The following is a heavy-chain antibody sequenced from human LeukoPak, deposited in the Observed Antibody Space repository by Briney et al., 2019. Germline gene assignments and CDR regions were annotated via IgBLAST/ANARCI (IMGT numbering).Heavy chain of an antibody. CDR3: ARDLGHCRSIICSSSAY. CDR1: GYNFDRYG. D-gene: IGHD2-2*01. V-gene: IGHV1-18*04. Sequence: ASVKVSRKGSGYNFDRYGVSWVRQAPGQGLEWMGWISTYNGNTIYAQKFEGRVTMTTDTSTNTVYMDLRSLRSDDTAVYYCARDLGHCRSIICSSSAYWGQGTLVTVSS. CDR2: ISTYNGNT. J-gene: IGHJ4*02.